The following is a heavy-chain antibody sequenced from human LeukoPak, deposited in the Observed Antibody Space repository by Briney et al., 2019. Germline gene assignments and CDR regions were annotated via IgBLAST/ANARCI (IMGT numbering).Heavy chain of an antibody. J-gene: IGHJ2*01. CDR2: IIPIFGTA. CDR1: GGTFSSYA. CDR3: ARTPSWSGYYSRDYWYFDL. D-gene: IGHD3-3*01. Sequence: SVKVSCKASGGTFSSYAISWVRQAPGQGLEWMGGIIPIFGTANYAQKFQGRVTITTDESASTAYMELSSLRSEDTAVYYCARTPSWSGYYSRDYWYFDLWGRGTLVTVSS. V-gene: IGHV1-69*05.